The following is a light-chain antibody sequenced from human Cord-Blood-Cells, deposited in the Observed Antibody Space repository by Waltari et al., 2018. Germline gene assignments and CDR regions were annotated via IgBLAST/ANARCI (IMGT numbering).Light chain of an antibody. Sequence: QSALTPPRSVSGSPGQAVTLSCTGTSSDVGGYNSVSWYQQHPGKAPKLMIYDVSKRPSGVPDRFSGSKSGNTASLTISGLQAEDEADYYCCSDAGSYTFVFGTGTKVTVL. CDR1: SSDVGGYNS. J-gene: IGLJ1*01. CDR2: DVS. V-gene: IGLV2-11*01. CDR3: CSDAGSYTFV.